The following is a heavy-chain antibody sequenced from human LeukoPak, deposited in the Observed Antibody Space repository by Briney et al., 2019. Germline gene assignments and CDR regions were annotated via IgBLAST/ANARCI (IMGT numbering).Heavy chain of an antibody. CDR1: GSTFTSYW. CDR3: ATPPQHYESAFDI. D-gene: IGHD3-3*01. V-gene: IGHV5-51*01. Sequence: LGESLQISCQGSGSTFTSYWIGWVRQMPGKGLEWMGIIYPGDSDTRYSPSFQGQVTISADKSISTAYLQWSSLKASDTAMYYCATPPQHYESAFDIWGQGTMVTVSS. J-gene: IGHJ3*02. CDR2: IYPGDSDT.